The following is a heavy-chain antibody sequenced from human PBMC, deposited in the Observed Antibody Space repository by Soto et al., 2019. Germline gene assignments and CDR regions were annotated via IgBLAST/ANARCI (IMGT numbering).Heavy chain of an antibody. CDR3: ATLTAMVTKIAVDY. D-gene: IGHD5-18*01. Sequence: SETLSLTCTVSGGSISSGDYYWSWIRQPPGKGLEWIGEINHSGSTNYNPSLKSRVTISVDTSKNQFSLKLSSVTAADTAVYYCATLTAMVTKIAVDYWGQGTLVTVSS. CDR1: GGSISSGDYY. J-gene: IGHJ4*02. CDR2: INHSGST. V-gene: IGHV4-39*07.